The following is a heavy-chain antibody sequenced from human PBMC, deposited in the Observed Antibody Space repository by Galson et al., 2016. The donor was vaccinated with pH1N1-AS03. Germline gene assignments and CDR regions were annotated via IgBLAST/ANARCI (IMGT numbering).Heavy chain of an antibody. CDR3: ARDRHYYDYIWGTYRYDWYFDL. D-gene: IGHD3-16*02. Sequence: SLRLSCAASGFTFSSHGMHWVRQTPGKGLEWVAVIWHAGSEKYYADSVKGRFTIARDNSKNTLYLQMNSLRAEDTDVYYCARDRHYYDYIWGTYRYDWYFDLWGRGTLVTVSS. J-gene: IGHJ2*01. V-gene: IGHV3-33*01. CDR1: GFTFSSHG. CDR2: IWHAGSEK.